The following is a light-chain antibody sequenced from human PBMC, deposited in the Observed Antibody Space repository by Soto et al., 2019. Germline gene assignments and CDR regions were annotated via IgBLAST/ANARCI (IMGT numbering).Light chain of an antibody. J-gene: IGKJ1*01. Sequence: DIQMTQSPSSLSASVEDRVIITCRASQSISNHLNWYQQKPGKAPKLMIYAASTLQRGVPSRFSGSGSGTDFTLTISSLQPEDFATYYCQQSYSSPRTFGQGTKVDI. CDR3: QQSYSSPRT. CDR1: QSISNH. CDR2: AAS. V-gene: IGKV1-39*01.